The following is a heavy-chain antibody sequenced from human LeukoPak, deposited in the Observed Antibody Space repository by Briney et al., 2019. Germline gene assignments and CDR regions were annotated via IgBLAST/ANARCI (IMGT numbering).Heavy chain of an antibody. V-gene: IGHV4-59*01. CDR3: ARDWTNGAFGAFDI. Sequence: SETLSLTCTGSGGSIIRYYLSWIRQPPWKGLEWIGYIYNNENTNYNPSLNSRVTMSIDTYKKQCSLKLTSVTAADTAVYYCARDWTNGAFGAFDIWGQGTVVTVSS. CDR1: GGSIIRYY. CDR2: IYNNENT. J-gene: IGHJ3*02. D-gene: IGHD3/OR15-3a*01.